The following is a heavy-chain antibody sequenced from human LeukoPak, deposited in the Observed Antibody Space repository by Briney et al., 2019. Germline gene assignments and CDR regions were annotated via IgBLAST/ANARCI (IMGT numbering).Heavy chain of an antibody. D-gene: IGHD2-15*01. Sequence: PGRSLRLSCVASGFTFSGYSMHWVRQAPGKGLEWVAVISYDESNKYYADSVKGRFTISRDNSKNTLYLQMNSLRAEDTAVYYCARDPYIGYGGSWYANWFDPWGQGTLVTVSS. J-gene: IGHJ5*02. CDR1: GFTFSGYS. CDR2: ISYDESNK. CDR3: ARDPYIGYGGSWYANWFDP. V-gene: IGHV3-30-3*01.